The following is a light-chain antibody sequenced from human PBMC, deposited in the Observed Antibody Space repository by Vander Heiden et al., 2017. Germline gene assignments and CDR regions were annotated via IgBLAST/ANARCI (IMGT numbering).Light chain of an antibody. V-gene: IGLV3-21*02. CDR3: QVWDGGSDLLVV. CDR2: DDN. Sequence: YVLTQPPPVSVAPRQTATLISGGRDTERKRVQWFQQRPGHAPPLALYDDNDRPSRIPERFSGSNSGNAATLIITGVEAGDEGDDFCQVWDGGSDLLVVFGGGTKLTVL. CDR1: DTERKR. J-gene: IGLJ2*01.